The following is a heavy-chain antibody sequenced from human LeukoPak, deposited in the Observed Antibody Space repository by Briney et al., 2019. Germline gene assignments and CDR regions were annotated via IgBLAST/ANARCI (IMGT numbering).Heavy chain of an antibody. V-gene: IGHV3-74*01. D-gene: IGHD2-8*01. CDR2: INSDVSST. Sequence: GGSLRLSCAASGFTFSSYAMTWVRQAPGKGLVWVSRINSDVSSTSYADSVKGRFTISRDNAKNTLYLQMNSLRAEDTAVYYCARDLRYCCNGVCHQNRFHPWGQGTLVTVSS. J-gene: IGHJ5*02. CDR1: GFTFSSYA. CDR3: ARDLRYCCNGVCHQNRFHP.